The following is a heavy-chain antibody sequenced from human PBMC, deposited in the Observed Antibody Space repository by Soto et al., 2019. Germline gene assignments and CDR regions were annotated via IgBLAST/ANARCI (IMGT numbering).Heavy chain of an antibody. J-gene: IGHJ4*02. D-gene: IGHD5-12*01. CDR3: AKDRLEMATLYFDS. Sequence: QVQLVESGGGVVQPGRSLRLSCAASGFIFSSFGMHWVRQAPGKALVWVAVISYDGSDESYADSVKGRFTISRDNSKRTVYLQMSGLRAEDSAVYYCAKDRLEMATLYFDSWGEGTLVTVSS. CDR1: GFIFSSFG. V-gene: IGHV3-30*18. CDR2: ISYDGSDE.